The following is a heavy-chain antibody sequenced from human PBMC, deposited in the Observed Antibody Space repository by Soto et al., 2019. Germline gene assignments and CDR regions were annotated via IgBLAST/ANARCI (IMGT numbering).Heavy chain of an antibody. CDR3: AKDLYSSGWFVDY. J-gene: IGHJ4*02. D-gene: IGHD6-19*01. CDR1: GFTFDDYA. V-gene: IGHV3-9*01. CDR2: ISWNSGSI. Sequence: SLRLSCAASGFTFDDYAMHWVRQAPGKGLEWVSGISWNSGSIGYADSVKGRFTISRDNAKNSLYLQMNSLRAEDTALYYCAKDLYSSGWFVDYWGQGTLVTVSS.